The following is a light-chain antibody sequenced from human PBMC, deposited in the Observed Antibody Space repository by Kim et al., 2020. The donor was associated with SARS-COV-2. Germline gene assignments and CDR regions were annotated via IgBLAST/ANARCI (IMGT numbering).Light chain of an antibody. V-gene: IGLV3-1*01. Sequence: SYELTQPPSGSVSPGQTASITCSGDKLGDKYACWYQQKPGQSPVLVIYQDSKRPSGIPERFSGSNSGNTATLTISGTQAMDEADYYCQAWDSSTEEVFGGGTKLTVL. J-gene: IGLJ2*01. CDR1: KLGDKY. CDR2: QDS. CDR3: QAWDSSTEEV.